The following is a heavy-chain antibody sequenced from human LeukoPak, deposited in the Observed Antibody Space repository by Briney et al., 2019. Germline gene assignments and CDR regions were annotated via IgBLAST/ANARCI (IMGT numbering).Heavy chain of an antibody. J-gene: IGHJ4*02. Sequence: GGSLRLSCAASGFTFSYYNMNWVRQAPGKGLEWVSYISSSSSTMYYADSVKGRFTISRDNAKNSLSLQMNSLRAEDTAVYYCARRGVYSYGFDYWGQGTLVTVSS. D-gene: IGHD5-18*01. CDR1: GFTFSYYN. V-gene: IGHV3-48*04. CDR2: ISSSSSTM. CDR3: ARRGVYSYGFDY.